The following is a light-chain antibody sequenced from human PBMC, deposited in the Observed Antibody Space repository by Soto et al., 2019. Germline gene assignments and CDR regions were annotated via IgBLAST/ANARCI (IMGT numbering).Light chain of an antibody. V-gene: IGLV2-14*01. CDR1: RSDVGAYNF. CDR2: EVN. Sequence: QSALTQPASVSGSPGQSITISCTGTRSDVGAYNFVSWYQQYPGKAPKVMIYEVNNRPSGVSNRFSGSKSGNTASLTISGLQAEDEADYYCSSFTRSSTYVFGSGTQLTVL. J-gene: IGLJ7*01. CDR3: SSFTRSSTYV.